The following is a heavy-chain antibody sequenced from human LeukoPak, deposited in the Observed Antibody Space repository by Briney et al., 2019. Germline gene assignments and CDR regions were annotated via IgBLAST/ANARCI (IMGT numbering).Heavy chain of an antibody. CDR2: IIPIFGTA. J-gene: IGHJ4*02. V-gene: IGHV1-69*13. CDR1: GGTFSSYA. Sequence: SVKVSCKASGGTFSSYAISWVRQAPGQGLEWMGGIIPIFGTANYAQKFQGRVTITADESTSTAYMELSSLRSEDTAVYYCARDLEYCSGGSCLDYWGQGTLVTVSS. CDR3: ARDLEYCSGGSCLDY. D-gene: IGHD2-15*01.